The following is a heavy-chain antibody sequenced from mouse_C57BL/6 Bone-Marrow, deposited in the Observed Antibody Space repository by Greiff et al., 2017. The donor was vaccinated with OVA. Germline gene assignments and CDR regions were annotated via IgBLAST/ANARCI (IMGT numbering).Heavy chain of an antibody. V-gene: IGHV1-81*01. Sequence: QVQLQQSGAELARPGASVKLSCKASGYTFTSYGISSVKQRTGQGLEWIGEIYPRSGNTYYNEKFKGKATLTADKSSSTAYMELRSLTSEDSAVYFCARSGGWLPAWFAYWGQGTLVTVSA. CDR2: IYPRSGNT. D-gene: IGHD2-3*01. CDR1: GYTFTSYG. CDR3: ARSGGWLPAWFAY. J-gene: IGHJ3*01.